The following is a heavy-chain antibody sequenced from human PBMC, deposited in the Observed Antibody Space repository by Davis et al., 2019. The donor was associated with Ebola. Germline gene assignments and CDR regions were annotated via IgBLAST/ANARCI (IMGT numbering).Heavy chain of an antibody. V-gene: IGHV6-1*01. J-gene: IGHJ5*02. D-gene: IGHD6-19*01. Sequence: SQTLSLTCAISGDSVSRNSVAWNWIRQSPSRGLEWLGRTYYRSKWYNDYAVSVKSRITINADTSKNQLSLQLNSVTPEDTAVYYCARDESRAVAGPRGWFDPWGQGTLVTVSS. CDR3: ARDESRAVAGPRGWFDP. CDR2: TYYRSKWYN. CDR1: GDSVSRNSVA.